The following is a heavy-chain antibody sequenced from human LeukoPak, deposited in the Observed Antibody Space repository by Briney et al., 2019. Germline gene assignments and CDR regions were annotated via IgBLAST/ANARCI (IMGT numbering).Heavy chain of an antibody. D-gene: IGHD2-15*01. CDR1: GGSISSSSHY. V-gene: IGHV4-61*02. J-gene: IGHJ4*02. Sequence: SETLSLTCTVSGGSISSSSHYWGWIRQPAGKGLEWIGRIYTSGSTNYNPSLKGRVTISVDTSKNQFSLKLSSVTAADTAVYYCARGVVVAATSYFDYWGQGTLVTVSS. CDR2: IYTSGST. CDR3: ARGVVVAATSYFDY.